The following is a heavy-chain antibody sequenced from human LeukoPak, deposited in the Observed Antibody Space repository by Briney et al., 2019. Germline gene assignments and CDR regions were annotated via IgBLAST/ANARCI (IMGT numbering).Heavy chain of an antibody. V-gene: IGHV3-23*03. CDR1: GFTLSSYA. D-gene: IGHD2/OR15-2a*01. CDR3: VRGGRLWLFDY. CDR2: TNSGGST. J-gene: IGHJ4*02. Sequence: GGSLRLSCAASGFTLSSYAMSWVRQAPGQGLEWVSGTNSGGSTFYADSVKGRFTISRDNSKNTLYLQMNSLRAEDTAVYYCVRGGRLWLFDYWGQGTLVIVSS.